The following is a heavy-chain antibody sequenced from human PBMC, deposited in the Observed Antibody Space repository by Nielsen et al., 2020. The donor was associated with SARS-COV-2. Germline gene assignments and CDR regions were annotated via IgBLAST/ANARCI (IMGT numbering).Heavy chain of an antibody. Sequence: GESLKISCAASGFTFSSYSMNWVRQAPGKGLEWVSSISSSSSYIYYADSVKGRFTISRDNAKNSLYLQMNSLRAEDTALYHCARETYYYDSSGYKSPYYYYGMDVWGQGTTVTVSS. D-gene: IGHD3-22*01. CDR1: GFTFSSYS. CDR2: ISSSSSYI. J-gene: IGHJ6*02. CDR3: ARETYYYDSSGYKSPYYYYGMDV. V-gene: IGHV3-21*04.